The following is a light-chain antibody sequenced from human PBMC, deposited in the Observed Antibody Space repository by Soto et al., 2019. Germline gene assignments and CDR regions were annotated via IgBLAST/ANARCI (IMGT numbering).Light chain of an antibody. CDR2: GAS. CDR3: QQYNNGTT. J-gene: IGKJ1*01. V-gene: IGKV3-15*01. CDR1: QSVSSN. Sequence: EIVMTQSPATLSVSPGERATLPCRPSQSVSSNLAWYQQKPGQAPRLLIYGASTRATGIPARFSGSGSGTEFTLTISSLQSEDFAVYYCQQYNNGTTFGQGTKVDIK.